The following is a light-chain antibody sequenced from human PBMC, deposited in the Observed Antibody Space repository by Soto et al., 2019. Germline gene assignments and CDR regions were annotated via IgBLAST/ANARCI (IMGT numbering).Light chain of an antibody. CDR1: QSVSRN. CDR2: GAS. CDR3: QQYNNGGIT. V-gene: IGKV3-15*01. Sequence: TVMTQSPATLSVSPGDGATLSCRASQSVSRNLAWYQQRPGQAPRLLIYGASTRASGIPARFSGGGSGTEFTLTISSLQSEDFAVYYCQQYNNGGITFGQGTRLEI. J-gene: IGKJ5*01.